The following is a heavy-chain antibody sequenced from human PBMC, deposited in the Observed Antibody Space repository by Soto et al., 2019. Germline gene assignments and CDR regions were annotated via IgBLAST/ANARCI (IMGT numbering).Heavy chain of an antibody. J-gene: IGHJ3*02. CDR3: ARDIAESDTVITTSYGLHI. CDR2: VYYSGRT. V-gene: IGHV4-59*01. CDR1: GGSISSFY. D-gene: IGHD4-17*01. Sequence: QVQLQESGPGLVKPSETLSLTCTVSGGSISSFYWSWIRQPPGKGLEWIGYVYYSGRTNYNPSLKSRVTISVDTAKNHFSLKLSSVTAADTAVYYCARDIAESDTVITTSYGLHIWGRGTMVSVSS.